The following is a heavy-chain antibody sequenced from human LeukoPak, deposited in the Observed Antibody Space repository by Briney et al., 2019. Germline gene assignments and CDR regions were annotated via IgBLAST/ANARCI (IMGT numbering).Heavy chain of an antibody. J-gene: IGHJ6*03. CDR3: AKGGNRDYYYCMDI. D-gene: IGHD2/OR15-2a*01. Sequence: GGSLRLSCAASRSTFSSYGMSWVRQAPGKGLEWVSAISGSGGSTYYADSVKGRFTISRDNSKNTLYLQRNSLRAEDTAVYYCAKGGNRDYYYCMDIWGKGTTVTISS. CDR1: RSTFSSYG. CDR2: ISGSGGST. V-gene: IGHV3-23*01.